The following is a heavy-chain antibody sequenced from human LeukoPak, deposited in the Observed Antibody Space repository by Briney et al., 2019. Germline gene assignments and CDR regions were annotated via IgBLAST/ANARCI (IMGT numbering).Heavy chain of an antibody. CDR2: ISSSGTG. Sequence: PGGSLRLSCAASGFTFSDYFMSWIRQAPGKGLEWLSHISSSGTGYYTDSVKGRATISRDNAKNSLYLQMNSLRAEDTAVYYCARGTEVPAAHYYYYYYMDVWGKGTTVTVSS. J-gene: IGHJ6*03. D-gene: IGHD2-2*01. V-gene: IGHV3-11*04. CDR3: ARGTEVPAAHYYYYYYMDV. CDR1: GFTFSDYF.